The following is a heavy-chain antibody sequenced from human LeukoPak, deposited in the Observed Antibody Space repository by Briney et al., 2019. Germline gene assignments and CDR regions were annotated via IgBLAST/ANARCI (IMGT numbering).Heavy chain of an antibody. J-gene: IGHJ4*02. Sequence: PSQTLSLTCTVSGGSISSSSYYWGWIRQPPGKGLEWIGSIYYSGSTYYNPSLKSRVTISVDTSKNQFSLKLSSVTAADTAVYYCVSTGSYWHFDYWGQGTLVTVSS. CDR2: IYYSGST. D-gene: IGHD1-26*01. CDR1: GGSISSSSYY. V-gene: IGHV4-39*07. CDR3: VSTGSYWHFDY.